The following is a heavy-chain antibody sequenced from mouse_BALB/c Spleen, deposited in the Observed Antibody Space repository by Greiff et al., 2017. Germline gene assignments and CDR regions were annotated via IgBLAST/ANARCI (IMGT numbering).Heavy chain of an antibody. J-gene: IGHJ2*01. CDR3: ARHHDYDEYYFDY. V-gene: IGHV5-12-1*01. CDR1: GFAFSSYD. D-gene: IGHD2-4*01. Sequence: EVQLVESGGGLVKPGGSLKLSCAASGFAFSSYDMSWVRQTPEKRLEWVAYISSGGGSTYYPDTVKGRFTISRDNAKNTLYLQMSSLKSEDTAMYYCARHHDYDEYYFDYWGQGTTLTVSS. CDR2: ISSGGGST.